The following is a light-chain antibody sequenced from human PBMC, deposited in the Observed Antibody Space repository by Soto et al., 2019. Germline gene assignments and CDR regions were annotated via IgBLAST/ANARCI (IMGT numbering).Light chain of an antibody. CDR3: QQYGSSPRT. CDR2: GAA. CDR1: QSVRSN. Sequence: EIVMTQSPATLSVSPGERATLSCRASQSVRSNLAWYQQKHGQAPRLLIFGAATRATGIPARFSGSGSGTEFTLTISRLEPEDFAVYYCQQYGSSPRTFGQGTKVEIK. V-gene: IGKV3-15*01. J-gene: IGKJ1*01.